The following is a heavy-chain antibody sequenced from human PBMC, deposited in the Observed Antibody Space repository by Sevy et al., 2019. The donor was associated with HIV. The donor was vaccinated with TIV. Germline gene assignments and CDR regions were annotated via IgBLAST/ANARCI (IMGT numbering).Heavy chain of an antibody. J-gene: IGHJ5*02. D-gene: IGHD3-10*01. V-gene: IGHV3-49*04. CDR2: IITKNHGGTP. CDR3: ARNAREAWRGSGVYYNVTDGFDP. Sequence: GGFLRLSCTGSGFNIADYYMTWVRQAPGKGLDWVGFIITKNHGGTPEYGASVKGRFTISRDDSKNTIYLQMHILKTEDTGIYYCARNAREAWRGSGVYYNVTDGFDPWGQGTLVTVSS. CDR1: GFNIADYY.